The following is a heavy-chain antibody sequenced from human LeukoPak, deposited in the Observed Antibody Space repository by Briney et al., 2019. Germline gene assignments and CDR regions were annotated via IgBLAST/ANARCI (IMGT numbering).Heavy chain of an antibody. V-gene: IGHV3-21*04. D-gene: IGHD3-10*01. Sequence: GGSLRLSCAASGFTFSRYSMNWVRQAPGKGLEWVSSINTSSSYIYCADSVKGRFTISRDNAKNSLYLQMNSLRAEDTALYYCAKGGITMVRGVITNWGQGTLVTVSS. CDR1: GFTFSRYS. J-gene: IGHJ4*02. CDR2: INTSSSYI. CDR3: AKGGITMVRGVITN.